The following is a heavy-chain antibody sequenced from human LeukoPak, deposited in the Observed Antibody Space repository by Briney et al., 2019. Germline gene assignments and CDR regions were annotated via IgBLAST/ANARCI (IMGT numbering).Heavy chain of an antibody. J-gene: IGHJ3*02. V-gene: IGHV1-46*01. CDR2: INPSGGST. Sequence: ASVKVSCKASGYTFTSYYMHWVRQAPGRGLEWMGIINPSGGSTTYAQKSQGRVTMTRDTSTTTVYMELSSLRSEDTAVYYCARVRFSSGWYIAFDIWGQGTMVTVSS. CDR3: ARVRFSSGWYIAFDI. CDR1: GYTFTSYY. D-gene: IGHD6-19*01.